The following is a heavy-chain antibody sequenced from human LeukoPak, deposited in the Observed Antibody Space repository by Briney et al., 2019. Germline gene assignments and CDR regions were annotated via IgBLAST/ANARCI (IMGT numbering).Heavy chain of an antibody. CDR3: ARDLVSRSNY. D-gene: IGHD6-6*01. J-gene: IGHJ4*02. CDR2: IYGGGSP. CDR1: GFTVSSNY. Sequence: GGSLRLSCAASGFTVSSNYMSWVRQAPGKGLEWVSAIYGGGSPYYADSVKGRFTISRDNSNNTLYLQMNSLRAEDTAVYYCARDLVSRSNYWGQGTPVTVSS. V-gene: IGHV3-66*01.